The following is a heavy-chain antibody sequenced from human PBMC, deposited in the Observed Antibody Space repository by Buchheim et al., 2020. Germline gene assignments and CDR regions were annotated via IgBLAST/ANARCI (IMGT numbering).Heavy chain of an antibody. CDR3: AKGVGATSSYGMDV. V-gene: IGHV3-23*01. J-gene: IGHJ6*02. Sequence: EVQLLESGGGLVQPGGSLRLSCAASRFTFSSYAMTWVRQAPGKGLEWVSTISGSGNSTYYTDSVKGRFTTSRDNSKNTLYLQMNSLRAEDTAVYYCAKGVGATSSYGMDVWGQGTT. CDR1: RFTFSSYA. D-gene: IGHD1-26*01. CDR2: ISGSGNST.